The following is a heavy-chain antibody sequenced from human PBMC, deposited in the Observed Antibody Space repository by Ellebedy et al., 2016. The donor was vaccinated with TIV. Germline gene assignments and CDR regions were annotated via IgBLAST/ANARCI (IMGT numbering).Heavy chain of an antibody. CDR2: IKSKTDGGTT. CDR3: TTVDYGSGNYVNYYYGMDV. Sequence: GGSLRLXXAASVFTFSNAWMSWVRQAPGKGLEWVGRIKSKTDGGTTDYAAPVKGRFTISRDDSKNTLYLQMNSLKTEDTAVYYCTTVDYGSGNYVNYYYGMDVWGQGTTVTVSS. V-gene: IGHV3-15*01. J-gene: IGHJ6*02. CDR1: VFTFSNAW. D-gene: IGHD3-10*01.